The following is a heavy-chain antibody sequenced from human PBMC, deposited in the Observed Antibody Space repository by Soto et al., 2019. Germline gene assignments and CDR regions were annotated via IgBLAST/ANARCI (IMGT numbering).Heavy chain of an antibody. CDR1: GFSLSTSGVG. D-gene: IGHD7-27*01. CDR2: IYWDEDK. V-gene: IGHV2-5*02. Sequence: QITLKESGPTLVKPTQTLTLTCTFSGFSLSTSGVGVGWIRQPPGKALEWLALIYWDEDKRYSPSLKRRLTNTKDTSKNQVVLTMTNMDPVDTATYYCAHSLIPNWGSRGAFDYWGQGTLVTVSS. CDR3: AHSLIPNWGSRGAFDY. J-gene: IGHJ4*02.